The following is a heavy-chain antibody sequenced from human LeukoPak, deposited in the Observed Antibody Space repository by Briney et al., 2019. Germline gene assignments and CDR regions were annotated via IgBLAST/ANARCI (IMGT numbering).Heavy chain of an antibody. V-gene: IGHV3-53*01. J-gene: IGHJ4*02. Sequence: GGSLRLSCAASGFTFSDYYMSWVRQAAGKGLEWVSVIYSGGSKYYADSVKGRFTISRDNPKNTLYLQMNSLRAEDTAVYYCASGYSYGLPYYFDYWGQGTLVTVSS. CDR2: IYSGGSK. D-gene: IGHD5-18*01. CDR3: ASGYSYGLPYYFDY. CDR1: GFTFSDYY.